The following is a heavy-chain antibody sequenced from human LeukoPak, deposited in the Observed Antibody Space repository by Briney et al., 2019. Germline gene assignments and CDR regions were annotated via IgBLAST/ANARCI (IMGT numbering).Heavy chain of an antibody. J-gene: IGHJ5*02. V-gene: IGHV4-34*01. Sequence: SETLSLTCAVYGGSFSGYYWSWIRQPPGKGLEWIGEINHSGSTNYNPSLKSRVTISVDTSKNQFSLKLSSVTAADTAVYYCTRGPMVRGPKGVWFDPWGQGTLVTVSS. D-gene: IGHD3-10*01. CDR1: GGSFSGYY. CDR2: INHSGST. CDR3: TRGPMVRGPKGVWFDP.